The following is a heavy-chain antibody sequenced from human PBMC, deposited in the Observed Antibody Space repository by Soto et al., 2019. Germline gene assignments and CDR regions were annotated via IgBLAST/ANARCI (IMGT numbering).Heavy chain of an antibody. Sequence: QVQLVQSGAEVKKPGSSVKVSCKASGGTFSSYAISWVRQAPGQGLEWMGGIIPIFGTANYAQKFQGRVTITADESTSTAYMELSSLRSEDTAVYYCARGARYYYDSSGYYYKNWYFDLWGRGTLVTVSS. D-gene: IGHD3-22*01. J-gene: IGHJ2*01. V-gene: IGHV1-69*01. CDR2: IIPIFGTA. CDR3: ARGARYYYDSSGYYYKNWYFDL. CDR1: GGTFSSYA.